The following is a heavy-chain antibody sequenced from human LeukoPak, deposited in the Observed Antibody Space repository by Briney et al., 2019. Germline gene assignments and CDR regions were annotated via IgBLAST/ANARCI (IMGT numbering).Heavy chain of an antibody. CDR1: GFTFDDYA. J-gene: IGHJ6*02. V-gene: IGHV3-9*01. D-gene: IGHD5-18*01. Sequence: SLRLSCAASGFTFDDYAMHWVRQAPGKGLEWVSGISWNSGGIGYADSVKGRFTISRDNAKNSLYLQMNSLRAEDTALYYCAKDIFTDTAMVTNGMDVWGQGTTVTVSS. CDR3: AKDIFTDTAMVTNGMDV. CDR2: ISWNSGGI.